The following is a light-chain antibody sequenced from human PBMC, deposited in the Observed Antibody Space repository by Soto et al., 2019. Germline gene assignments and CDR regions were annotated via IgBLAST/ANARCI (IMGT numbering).Light chain of an antibody. CDR2: HAS. J-gene: IGKJ1*01. CDR1: QDISNC. V-gene: IGKV1-5*01. CDR3: QQYNTYPT. Sequence: DIQLTNSPSTRSASLGDRVTIACRASQDISNCLAWYQQKPGKAPKLLIFHASSLESGVPSRFSGSGSGTEFSLTISSLQSDDFATYYCQQYNTYPTFGQGTKVEIK.